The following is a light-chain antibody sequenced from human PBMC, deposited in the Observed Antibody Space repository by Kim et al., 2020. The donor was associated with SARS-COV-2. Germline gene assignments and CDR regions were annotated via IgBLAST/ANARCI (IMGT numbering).Light chain of an antibody. J-gene: IGLJ3*02. CDR2: AYN. Sequence: ALGQTVRITCQGDRVKSYYANWYRQKPGQAPILLIYAYNNRPSGIPGRFSGSSSGNTASLTITGTQAEDEADYYCQSRDTSGNQWVFGGGTQLTVL. CDR3: QSRDTSGNQWV. CDR1: RVKSYY. V-gene: IGLV3-19*01.